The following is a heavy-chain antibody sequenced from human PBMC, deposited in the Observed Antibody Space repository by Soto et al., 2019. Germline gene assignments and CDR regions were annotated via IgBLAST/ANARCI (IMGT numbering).Heavy chain of an antibody. J-gene: IGHJ6*02. D-gene: IGHD3-3*01. V-gene: IGHV1-69*01. CDR2: IIPIFGTA. CDR1: GGTFSSYA. CDR3: AREKVTIFGVANRYYYYGMDV. Sequence: QVQLVQSGAEVKKPGSSVKVSCKASGGTFSSYAISWVRQAPGQGLEWMGGIIPIFGTANYAQKFQGRVPITADESTSTAYMELSSQRSEDTAVYYCAREKVTIFGVANRYYYYGMDVWGQGTTVTVSS.